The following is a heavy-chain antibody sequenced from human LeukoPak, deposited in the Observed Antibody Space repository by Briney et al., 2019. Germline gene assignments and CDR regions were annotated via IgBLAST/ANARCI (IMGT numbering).Heavy chain of an antibody. CDR3: AKGGAYYDFWSGYLFDY. J-gene: IGHJ4*02. CDR1: DLIFSSYG. Sequence: GGSLRLSCAASDLIFSSYGMHWVRQAPGKGLEWVAFIRYDGSNKYYADSVKGRFTISRDNSTNTLYLQMNSLRAEDTAVYYCAKGGAYYDFWSGYLFDYWGQGTLVTVSS. V-gene: IGHV3-30*02. CDR2: IRYDGSNK. D-gene: IGHD3-3*01.